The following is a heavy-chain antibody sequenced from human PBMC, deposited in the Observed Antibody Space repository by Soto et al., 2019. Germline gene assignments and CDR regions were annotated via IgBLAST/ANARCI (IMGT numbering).Heavy chain of an antibody. D-gene: IGHD2-15*01. CDR2: ISAYNGNT. J-gene: IGHJ4*02. CDR3: ARARYCGGGSCYGWVY. V-gene: IGHV1-18*01. Sequence: QVQLVQSGAEVKTPGASVKVSCKASGYTFTNYGISWVRQAPGQGLEWMGWISAYNGNTNYAQNLQGRVTMTTDTSTSTAYMELRRLTSDDTAVYYCARARYCGGGSCYGWVYWGQGTLVTVSS. CDR1: GYTFTNYG.